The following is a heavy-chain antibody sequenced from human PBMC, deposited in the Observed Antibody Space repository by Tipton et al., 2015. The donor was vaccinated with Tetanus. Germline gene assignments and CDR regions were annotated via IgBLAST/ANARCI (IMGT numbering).Heavy chain of an antibody. CDR2: ISSSGST. CDR1: GVSISSYY. CDR3: ARHPPPYYYGSGSYLDY. Sequence: TLSLTCTVSGVSISSYYWSWIRQSPGKGLEWLAYISSSGSTNSNYFHKSRITMSRDTSKNQFSLKLASVTAADSAVYFCARHPPPYYYGSGSYLDYWGQGTPVTVSS. D-gene: IGHD3-10*01. J-gene: IGHJ4*02. V-gene: IGHV4-59*01.